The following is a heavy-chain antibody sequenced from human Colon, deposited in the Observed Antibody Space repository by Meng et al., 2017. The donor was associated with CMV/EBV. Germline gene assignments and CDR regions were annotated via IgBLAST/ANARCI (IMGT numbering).Heavy chain of an antibody. Sequence: GGSLRLSCVASGFIFSNYAMHWVRQTPGTGLQYVSGITFNSGTTYYAAAVQGRFTISRDNFKNTLYLEMGSLRGDDAGVYFCARGVSSGWRIRPFDSWGQGTMVTVSS. J-gene: IGHJ5*01. CDR2: ITFNSGTT. D-gene: IGHD6-19*01. CDR3: ARGVSSGWRIRPFDS. CDR1: GFIFSNYA. V-gene: IGHV3-64*02.